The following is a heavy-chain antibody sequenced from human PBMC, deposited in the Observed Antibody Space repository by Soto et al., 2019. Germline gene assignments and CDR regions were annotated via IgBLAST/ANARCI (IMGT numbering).Heavy chain of an antibody. J-gene: IGHJ5*02. CDR1: GGSISSSSYY. D-gene: IGHD2-15*01. Sequence: PSETLSLTCTVSGGSISSSSYYWGWIRQPPGKGLEWIGSIYYSGSTYYNPSLKSRVTISVDTSKNQFSLKLSSVTAADTAVYYCARQACSGGSCYSLYWFDPWGQGTLLPVSS. CDR2: IYYSGST. V-gene: IGHV4-39*01. CDR3: ARQACSGGSCYSLYWFDP.